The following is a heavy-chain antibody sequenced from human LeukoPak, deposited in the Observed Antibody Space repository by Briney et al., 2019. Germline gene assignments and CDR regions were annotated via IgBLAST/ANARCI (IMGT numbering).Heavy chain of an antibody. Sequence: SETLSLTCTVSGGSISSSSYYWGWIRQPPGKGLEWIGSIYYSGSTYYNPSLKSRVTISVDTSKNQFSLKLSSVTAADTAVYYCARGLTAYYYYMDVWGKGTTVTVSS. CDR3: ARGLTAYYYYMDV. CDR1: GGSISSSSYY. J-gene: IGHJ6*03. D-gene: IGHD1-20*01. V-gene: IGHV4-39*07. CDR2: IYYSGST.